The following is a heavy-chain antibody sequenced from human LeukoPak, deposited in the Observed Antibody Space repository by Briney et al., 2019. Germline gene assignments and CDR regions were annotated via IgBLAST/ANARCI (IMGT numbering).Heavy chain of an antibody. Sequence: ASVKVSCKASGYAFSGYYIHWVRQAPGQGLEWMGWINPNSGDTFYSQRFQGRVTLTRDTSISTAYMELSRLRSDDTAVYYCARDPVPYGDYAVTPFDYWGQGTLVTVSS. CDR1: GYAFSGYY. V-gene: IGHV1-2*02. CDR2: INPNSGDT. D-gene: IGHD4-17*01. J-gene: IGHJ4*02. CDR3: ARDPVPYGDYAVTPFDY.